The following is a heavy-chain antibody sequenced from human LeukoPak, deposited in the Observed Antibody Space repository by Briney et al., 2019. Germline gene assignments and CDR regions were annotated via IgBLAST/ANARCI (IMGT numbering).Heavy chain of an antibody. CDR3: ARPDDYGGKPSAFDI. CDR2: IYPGDSDT. Sequence: GESLKISCKGSGYTFITYWIGWVRQMPGKGLEWKGIIYPGDSDTRYSPSFQGQVTISADKSITTAYLQWNSLKGSDTAMYYCARPDDYGGKPSAFDIWGQGTMVTVSS. D-gene: IGHD4-23*01. J-gene: IGHJ3*02. CDR1: GYTFITYW. V-gene: IGHV5-51*01.